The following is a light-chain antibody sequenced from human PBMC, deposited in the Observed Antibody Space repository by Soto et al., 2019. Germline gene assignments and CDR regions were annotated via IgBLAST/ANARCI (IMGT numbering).Light chain of an antibody. CDR2: SNN. CDR1: SSNIGSNT. CDR3: AAWDDSLNAGV. Sequence: QSVLTQPPSASGTPGQRVTISCSGSSSNIGSNTVNWYQQLPGPAPKLLIYSNNQRPSGVPDRFSGSKSGTSASLAISGLQSEDEADYYCAAWDDSLNAGVFGGGTKLTVL. J-gene: IGLJ3*02. V-gene: IGLV1-44*01.